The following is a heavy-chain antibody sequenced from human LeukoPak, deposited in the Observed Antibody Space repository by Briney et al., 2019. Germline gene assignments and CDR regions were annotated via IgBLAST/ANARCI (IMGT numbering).Heavy chain of an antibody. D-gene: IGHD2-2*01. Sequence: SETLSLTCTVSGGSISSGSYYWSWIRQPAGKGLEWIGRIYTSGSTNYNPSLKSRVTISVDTSKNRFSLKLSSVTAADTAVYYCARSSTSSIRYFDYWGQGTLVTVSS. J-gene: IGHJ4*02. CDR3: ARSSTSSIRYFDY. CDR1: GGSISSGSYY. V-gene: IGHV4-61*02. CDR2: IYTSGST.